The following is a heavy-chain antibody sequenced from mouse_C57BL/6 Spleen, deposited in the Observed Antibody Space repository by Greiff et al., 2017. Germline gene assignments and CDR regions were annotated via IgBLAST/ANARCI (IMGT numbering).Heavy chain of an antibody. J-gene: IGHJ2*01. V-gene: IGHV1-15*01. CDR2: IDPETGGT. Sequence: VQLQESGAELVRPGASVTLSCKASGYTFTDYEMHWVKQTPVHGLEWIGAIDPETGGTAYNQKFKGKAILTADKSSSTAYMELRSLTSEDSAVYYCTRSDCYLDYWGQGTTLTVSS. CDR3: TRSDCYLDY. CDR1: GYTFTDYE.